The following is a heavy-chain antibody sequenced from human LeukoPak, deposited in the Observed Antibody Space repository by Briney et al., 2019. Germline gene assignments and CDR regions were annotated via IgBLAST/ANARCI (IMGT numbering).Heavy chain of an antibody. CDR1: GFIVSTNY. D-gene: IGHD4-11*01. CDR3: VKEVPGTTIYD. J-gene: IGHJ4*02. Sequence: GGSLRLSCVASGFIVSTNYMSWVRQAPGKGLEWVAVIFRGDGTYHAGSVKGRFTISRDTSKNTVYLHMNSLTAEDTAIYYCVKEVPGTTIYDWGQGILVTVSS. V-gene: IGHV3-66*01. CDR2: IFRGDGT.